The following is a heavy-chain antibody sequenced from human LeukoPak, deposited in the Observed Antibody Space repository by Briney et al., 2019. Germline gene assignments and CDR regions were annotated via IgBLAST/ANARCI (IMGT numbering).Heavy chain of an antibody. CDR1: GFTFSSYP. CDR2: ISGSGDST. Sequence: GGPLSPSCEAPGFTFSSYPMSWVGQAPGKGREWVSAISGSGDSTYYGDSVKGRFTISRDNSKNTLYLQMNSLRAEDTAVYYCAKTRPLDSSSWSHGDYWGQGTLVTVSS. V-gene: IGHV3-23*01. D-gene: IGHD6-13*01. J-gene: IGHJ4*02. CDR3: AKTRPLDSSSWSHGDY.